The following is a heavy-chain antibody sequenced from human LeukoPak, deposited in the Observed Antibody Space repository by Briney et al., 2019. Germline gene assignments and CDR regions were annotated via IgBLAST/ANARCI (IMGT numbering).Heavy chain of an antibody. Sequence: GGSLRLSCAASGFTFSSYEMNWVRQAPGKGLEWVSYISSSGSTIYYADSVKGRFTISRDNAKNSLYLQMNSLRAEDTAVYYCARDGVLLWFGEPASAFDIWGQETMVTVSS. CDR2: ISSSGSTI. V-gene: IGHV3-48*03. CDR1: GFTFSSYE. J-gene: IGHJ3*02. D-gene: IGHD3-10*01. CDR3: ARDGVLLWFGEPASAFDI.